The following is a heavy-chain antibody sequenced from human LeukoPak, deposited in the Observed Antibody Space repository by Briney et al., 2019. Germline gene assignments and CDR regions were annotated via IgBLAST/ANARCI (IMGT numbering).Heavy chain of an antibody. Sequence: GGALRLSGTASGFTFGDYAMSWVGQAPGKGLEWVGFIRSKAYGGTTEYAASVKGRFTISRDDSKSIAYLQMNSLKTEDTAVYYCTRGPSSGWYYFDYWGQGTLVTVSS. J-gene: IGHJ4*02. CDR3: TRGPSSGWYYFDY. V-gene: IGHV3-49*04. CDR2: IRSKAYGGTT. CDR1: GFTFGDYA. D-gene: IGHD6-19*01.